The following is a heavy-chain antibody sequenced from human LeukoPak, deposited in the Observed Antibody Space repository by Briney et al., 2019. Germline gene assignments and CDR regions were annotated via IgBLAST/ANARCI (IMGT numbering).Heavy chain of an antibody. CDR3: ARDLGFSY. Sequence: GGSLRLSCAASGFTFSSYSMNWVRQAPGKGLEWVSYISSSSSTIYYADSVKGRFTISRDNAKNSLYLQMNSLRAEDTAVYYCARDLGFSYWGQGTLVTVSS. J-gene: IGHJ4*02. CDR2: ISSSSSTI. CDR1: GFTFSSYS. V-gene: IGHV3-48*01.